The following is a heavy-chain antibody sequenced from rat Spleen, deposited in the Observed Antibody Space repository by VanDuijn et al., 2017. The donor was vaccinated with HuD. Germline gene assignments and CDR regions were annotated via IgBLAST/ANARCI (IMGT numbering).Heavy chain of an antibody. J-gene: IGHJ3*01. V-gene: IGHV2S12*01. CDR1: GFSLTSYH. D-gene: IGHD1-6*01. CDR3: TGGQYTTDYYYEDWFAN. CDR2: ISSVGIT. Sequence: QVHLKESGPGLVQPSQTLSLTCTVSGFSLTSYHVSWVRQPPGKGLECIAAISSVGITYYNSALKSRLSISRDTSKSQVFLKMNSLQTEDTAIYFCTGGQYTTDYYYEDWFANWGQGTLVTVSS.